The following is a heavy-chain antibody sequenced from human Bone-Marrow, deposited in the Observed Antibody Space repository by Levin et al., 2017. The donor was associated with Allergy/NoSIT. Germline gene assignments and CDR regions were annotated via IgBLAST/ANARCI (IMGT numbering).Heavy chain of an antibody. J-gene: IGHJ6*02. Sequence: GGSLRLSCAASGFTFSNFGMHWVRQAPGKGLEWVAVIWYDGSRKYYADSVKGRFSISRDNSKNTVCLQMNSLRVDDMAVYYWARDQMNKGMIIGTDDHYYYGMDVWGQGTTVTVSS. CDR2: IWYDGSRK. V-gene: IGHV3-33*01. D-gene: IGHD3/OR15-3a*01. CDR1: GFTFSNFG. CDR3: ARDQMNKGMIIGTDDHYYYGMDV.